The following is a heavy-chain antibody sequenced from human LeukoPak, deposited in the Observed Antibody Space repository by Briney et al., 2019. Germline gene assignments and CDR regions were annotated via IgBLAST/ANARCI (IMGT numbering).Heavy chain of an antibody. V-gene: IGHV4-4*02. D-gene: IGHD1-26*01. J-gene: IGHJ4*02. CDR2: ISLSGLT. CDR3: SRESGAFSPFVY. CDR1: GGSISSTNW. Sequence: SETLSLTCGVSGGSISSTNWYSWVRQPPGQGLQWIGEISLSGLTNYNPSLKSRVTMSLDKSKNLLSLTLTSVTAADTAVYYCSRESGAFSPFVYWGQGTLVTVTS.